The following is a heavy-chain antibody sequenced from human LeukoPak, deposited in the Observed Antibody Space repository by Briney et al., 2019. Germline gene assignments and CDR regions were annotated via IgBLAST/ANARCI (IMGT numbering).Heavy chain of an antibody. Sequence: SETLSLTCTVSGYSISSGYYWGWIRQPPGKGLEWIGSIYHSGSTYYNPSLKSRVTISVDTSKNQFSLKLSSVTAADTAVYYCARDKEPFDYWGQGTLFTVSS. V-gene: IGHV4-38-2*02. CDR2: IYHSGST. CDR3: ARDKEPFDY. J-gene: IGHJ4*02. CDR1: GYSISSGYY.